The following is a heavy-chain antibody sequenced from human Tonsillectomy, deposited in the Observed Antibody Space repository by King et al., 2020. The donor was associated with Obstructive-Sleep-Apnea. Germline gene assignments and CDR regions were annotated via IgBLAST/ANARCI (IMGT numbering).Heavy chain of an antibody. CDR1: GFTVSSNF. CDR3: ASGADFSPFDY. D-gene: IGHD3-3*01. J-gene: IGHJ4*02. V-gene: IGHV3-66*01. Sequence: VQLVESGGGLVQPGGSLRLSCAASGFTVSSNFMNWVRQAPGKGLEWVSVIYSVSSTFYADSVKGRFTISRDNSKNTLDLQMNSLRVEDTAVYYCASGADFSPFDYWGQGTLVTVSS. CDR2: IYSVSST.